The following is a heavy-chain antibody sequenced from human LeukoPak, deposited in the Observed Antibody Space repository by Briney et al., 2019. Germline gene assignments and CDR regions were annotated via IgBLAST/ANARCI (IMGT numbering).Heavy chain of an antibody. D-gene: IGHD3-22*01. CDR1: GYTFSSYA. CDR2: ISGSGGST. J-gene: IGHJ4*02. Sequence: VQPGGSLRLSCASSGYTFSSYAMSGVRQAPGKGLEWVSAISGSGGSTYYADSVKGRFTISRDNSKNTLYLQMNSLRAEDTAVYYCARAYYDSSGNPDYWGQGTLVTVSS. CDR3: ARAYYDSSGNPDY. V-gene: IGHV3-23*01.